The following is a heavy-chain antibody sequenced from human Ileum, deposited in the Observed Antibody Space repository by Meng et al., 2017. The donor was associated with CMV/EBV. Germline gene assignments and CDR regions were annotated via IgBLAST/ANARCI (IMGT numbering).Heavy chain of an antibody. J-gene: IGHJ4*02. CDR2: ISASHGGT. D-gene: IGHD3-22*01. Sequence: ASVKVSCKASGYTFTSHGIIWVRQAPGQGLEWMGWISASHGGTNYARKLQGRVTMTTDTSTSTAYLELRNLRSDDTAVYFCAREQSYYDTAGYYEIDYWGQGTLVTVSS. CDR3: AREQSYYDTAGYYEIDY. CDR1: GYTFTSHG. V-gene: IGHV1-18*01.